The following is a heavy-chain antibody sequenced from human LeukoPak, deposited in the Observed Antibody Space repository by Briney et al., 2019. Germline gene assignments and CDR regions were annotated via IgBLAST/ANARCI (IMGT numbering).Heavy chain of an antibody. D-gene: IGHD6-13*01. J-gene: IGHJ3*02. CDR2: IYYRGST. CDR1: GGSITSGGYY. Sequence: SETLSLTCTVSGGSITSGGYYWSWIRQHPGKGLEWIGYIYYRGSTYYNPSLKSRVTISVNTSKNQFSLKLSSVTAADTAAYYCASPGIAAAGTKAFDIWGQGTMVTVSS. CDR3: ASPGIAAAGTKAFDI. V-gene: IGHV4-31*03.